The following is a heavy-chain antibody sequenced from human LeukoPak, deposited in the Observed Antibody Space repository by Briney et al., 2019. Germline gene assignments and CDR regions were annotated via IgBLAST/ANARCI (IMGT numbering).Heavy chain of an antibody. Sequence: SETLSLTCTVSGDSFSSGGHYWGWIRQPPGKGLEWIGNIYYSGSTYSNPSLKSRVTISMDTSKNQFSLKLSSVTAADTAVYYCAKEASGPSFDPWGQGTLVTVSS. J-gene: IGHJ5*02. CDR3: AKEASGPSFDP. D-gene: IGHD6-25*01. CDR2: IYYSGST. V-gene: IGHV4-39*07. CDR1: GDSFSSGGHY.